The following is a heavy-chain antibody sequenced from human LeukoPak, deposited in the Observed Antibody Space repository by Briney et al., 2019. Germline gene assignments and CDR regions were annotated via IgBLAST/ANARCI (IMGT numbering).Heavy chain of an antibody. CDR2: INHNEST. Sequence: PSPTLSLTCAGFGGSFIVYYWSWIRQPPGNGLDWIGEINHNESTNYNPSLNSLVTISVDTSKNQFSRKLSSVTVAATAVYYCARLQVPWRYCISTSCYPLGNSNYYYMDVWGKGTTVTVSS. CDR3: ARLQVPWRYCISTSCYPLGNSNYYYMDV. J-gene: IGHJ6*03. V-gene: IGHV4-34*01. D-gene: IGHD2-2*01. CDR1: GGSFIVYY.